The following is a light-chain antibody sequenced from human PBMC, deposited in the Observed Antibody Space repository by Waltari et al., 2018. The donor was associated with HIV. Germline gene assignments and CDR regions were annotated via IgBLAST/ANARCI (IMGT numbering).Light chain of an antibody. J-gene: IGLJ2*01. V-gene: IGLV3-19*01. Sequence: SAAPTPDPAVSVASGPTVRITCQGDRLSILFASWYQHKPGQAPGLVLYGQNNRPSGIPDRFSVSNSGHATSLTITGSQAEEEADYYCNSRDSSGGGVGAGTKLTDL. CDR3: NSRDSSGGG. CDR1: RLSILF. CDR2: GQN.